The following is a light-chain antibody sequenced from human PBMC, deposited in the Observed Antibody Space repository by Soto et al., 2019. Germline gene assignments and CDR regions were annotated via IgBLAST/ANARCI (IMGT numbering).Light chain of an antibody. CDR1: RSLARNY. CDR3: QQYGSSIMYT. J-gene: IGKJ2*01. Sequence: DIVLTQSPGTLSLSPGERATISCRASRSLARNYLAWYQQKPGQAPRLLFYGASTRATGVPDRFSGSGSGTDFVLTISRLEPEDFAIYYCQQYGSSIMYTFGQGTKLEI. CDR2: GAS. V-gene: IGKV3-20*01.